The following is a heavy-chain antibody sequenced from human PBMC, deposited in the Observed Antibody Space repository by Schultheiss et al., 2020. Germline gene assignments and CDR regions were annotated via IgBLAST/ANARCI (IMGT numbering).Heavy chain of an antibody. CDR1: GGSFSGYY. V-gene: IGHV2-70*11. J-gene: IGHJ3*02. Sequence: TLSLTCAVYGGSFSGYYWSWIRQPPGKGLEWLARIDWDDDKYYSTSLKTRLTISKDTSKNQVVLTMTNMDPVDTATYYCARAHGGYCSGGSCYRHAFDIWGQGTMVTVSS. CDR2: IDWDDDK. CDR3: ARAHGGYCSGGSCYRHAFDI. D-gene: IGHD2-15*01.